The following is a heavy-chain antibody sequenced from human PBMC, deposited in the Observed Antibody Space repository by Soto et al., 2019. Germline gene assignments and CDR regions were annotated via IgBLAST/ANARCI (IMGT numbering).Heavy chain of an antibody. V-gene: IGHV4-4*02. CDR3: AIPGAGDFDS. D-gene: IGHD6-13*01. J-gene: IGHJ4*02. CDR2: IYHSGAT. CDR1: GASMSTTDW. Sequence: QVQLQESGPGLVKPSWTLSLTCAVSGASMSTTDWWGWVRQHPGKGLEWIGEIYHSGATNYNPSLKSRLTMSVDKFKNHFSLTLTSVTASDAAVYYCAIPGAGDFDSWGQGTLVTVSS.